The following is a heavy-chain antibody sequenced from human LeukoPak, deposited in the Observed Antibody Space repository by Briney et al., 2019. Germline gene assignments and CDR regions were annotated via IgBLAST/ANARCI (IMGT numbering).Heavy chain of an antibody. V-gene: IGHV3-23*01. CDR2: ISGSGRST. Sequence: GGSLRLSCAASGFTFSSNSMTWVRQTPGKGLEWVSTISGSGRSTYYPDSVKGRFTISRDNSKNTLYLQMNSLRAEDTAVYYCAKDSSKGGGSSWRMDVWGQGTTVTVSS. D-gene: IGHD6-13*01. CDR3: AKDSSKGGGSSWRMDV. CDR1: GFTFSSNS. J-gene: IGHJ6*02.